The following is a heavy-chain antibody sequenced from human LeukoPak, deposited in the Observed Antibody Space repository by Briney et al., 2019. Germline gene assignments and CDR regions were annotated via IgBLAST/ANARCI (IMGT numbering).Heavy chain of an antibody. CDR3: ARDKWETGTDV. Sequence: ASVKVSCKASRYSFTGHYLDWVRQAPGQGLEWMGWINPNSGGTNYAQKFQGRVTMTRDTSISTANMELSRLRADDTAVYYCARDKWETGTDVWGKGTTVTVSS. D-gene: IGHD1-26*01. J-gene: IGHJ6*04. V-gene: IGHV1-2*02. CDR2: INPNSGGT. CDR1: RYSFTGHY.